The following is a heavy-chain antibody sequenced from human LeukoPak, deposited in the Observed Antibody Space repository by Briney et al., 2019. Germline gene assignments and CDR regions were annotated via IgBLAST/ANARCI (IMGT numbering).Heavy chain of an antibody. V-gene: IGHV3-7*01. D-gene: IGHD3-22*01. J-gene: IGHJ4*02. Sequence: GGSLRLSCAASGFTFSSYWMSWVRQAPGKGLEWVANIKQDGSEKYYVDSVKGRFTISRDNAKNSLYLQMNGLRAEDTAVYYCARRKYDSSGPRFDYWGQGTLVTVSS. CDR1: GFTFSSYW. CDR3: ARRKYDSSGPRFDY. CDR2: IKQDGSEK.